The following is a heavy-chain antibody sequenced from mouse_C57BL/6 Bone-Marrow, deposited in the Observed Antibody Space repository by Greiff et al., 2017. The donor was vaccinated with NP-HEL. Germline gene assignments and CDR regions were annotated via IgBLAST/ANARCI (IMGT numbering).Heavy chain of an antibody. V-gene: IGHV1-74*01. D-gene: IGHD2-3*01. CDR3: AIEAVYDGYYVRYYYAMDY. J-gene: IGHJ4*01. CDR2: IHPSDSDT. Sequence: VQLQQSGAELVKPGASVKVSCKASGYTFTSYWMHWVKQRPGHGLEWIGRIHPSDSDTNYNQKFKGKATLTVDKSSSTAYMQLSSLTSEASAVYYCAIEAVYDGYYVRYYYAMDYWGQGTSVTVSA. CDR1: GYTFTSYW.